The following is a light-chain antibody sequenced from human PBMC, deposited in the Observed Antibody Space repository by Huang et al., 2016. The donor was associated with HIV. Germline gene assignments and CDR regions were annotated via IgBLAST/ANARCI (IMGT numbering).Light chain of an antibody. Sequence: EIVLTQSPGTLSLSPGERATLSCRTSQSVFSNLAWYQQNPGQAPRVLIYDASNRATGIPARFSGSGSGTDFTLTISSLEPEDFAVYYCQQRSAWPRTFGQGTKLEIK. V-gene: IGKV3-11*01. J-gene: IGKJ2*01. CDR2: DAS. CDR3: QQRSAWPRT. CDR1: QSVFSN.